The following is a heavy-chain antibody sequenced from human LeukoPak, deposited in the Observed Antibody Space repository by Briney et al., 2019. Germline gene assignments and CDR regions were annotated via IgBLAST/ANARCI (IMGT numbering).Heavy chain of an antibody. J-gene: IGHJ3*02. D-gene: IGHD2-8*01. CDR2: ISSSSSYI. CDR3: ARDLMAPYDAFDI. CDR1: GFPLSSYS. Sequence: PGGPLSLSCPASGFPLSSYSMNWVRQAPGKGLDWVSSISSSSSYIYYADSVNGRFTISRDNAKNSLYLKMNSLRAEVTAVYYCARDLMAPYDAFDIWGQGTMVTVSS. V-gene: IGHV3-21*01.